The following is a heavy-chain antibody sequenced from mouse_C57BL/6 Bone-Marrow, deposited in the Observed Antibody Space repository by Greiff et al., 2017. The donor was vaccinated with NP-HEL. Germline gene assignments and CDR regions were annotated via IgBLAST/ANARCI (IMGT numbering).Heavy chain of an antibody. J-gene: IGHJ2*01. Sequence: QVQLQQPGAELVMPGASVKLSCKASGYTFTSYWMHWVKQRPGQGLEWIGEIDPSDSYTNYNQKFKGKSTLTVDKSSSTAYMQLSSLTAEDSAVYYSARGYDYDLYYFDYWGQGTTLTVSS. CDR1: GYTFTSYW. CDR2: IDPSDSYT. D-gene: IGHD2-4*01. V-gene: IGHV1-69*01. CDR3: ARGYDYDLYYFDY.